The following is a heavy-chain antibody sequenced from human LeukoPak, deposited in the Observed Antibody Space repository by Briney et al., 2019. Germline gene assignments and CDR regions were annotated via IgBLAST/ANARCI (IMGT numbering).Heavy chain of an antibody. Sequence: SETLSLTCTVSGGSIRSYYWSWIRQPAGKGLEWIGRIYTSGSTNYNPSLKSRVTMSVDTSKNQFSLKLSSVTAADTAVYYCASGIAVAGMGWFDPWGQGTLVTVSS. V-gene: IGHV4-4*07. D-gene: IGHD6-19*01. CDR2: IYTSGST. CDR3: ASGIAVAGMGWFDP. J-gene: IGHJ5*02. CDR1: GGSIRSYY.